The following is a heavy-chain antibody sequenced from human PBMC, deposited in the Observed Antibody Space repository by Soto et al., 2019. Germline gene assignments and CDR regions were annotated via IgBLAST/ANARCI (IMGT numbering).Heavy chain of an antibody. CDR2: IFSNDEK. J-gene: IGHJ4*02. V-gene: IGHV2-26*01. CDR3: ARIPETTIAAAGTEYFDY. Sequence: QVTLKESGXXLVKPTETLTLTCTVSGFSLSNARMGVSWXRQXXXKALEWLAHIFSNDEKSYSTSLKSRLTIXXXXXXXXXXXXXXXXXXXXXATYYCARIPETTIAAAGTEYFDYWGQGTLVTVSS. D-gene: IGHD6-13*01. CDR1: GFSLSNARMG.